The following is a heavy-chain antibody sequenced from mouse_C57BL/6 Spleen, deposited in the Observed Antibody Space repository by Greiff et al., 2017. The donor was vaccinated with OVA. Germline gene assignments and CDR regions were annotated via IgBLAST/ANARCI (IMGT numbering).Heavy chain of an antibody. J-gene: IGHJ1*03. CDR2: IDPETGGT. CDR1: GYSFTDYE. V-gene: IGHV1-15*01. D-gene: IGHD2-3*01. Sequence: VKVVESGAELVRPGASVKLSCKASGYSFTDYEMHWVKQTPVHGLEWIGAIDPETGGTAYNQKFKGKAILTADKSSSTAYMVHRSLTSEDSAVYYYTRTKWDGYYWYIDVWGTGTTVTVSS. CDR3: TRTKWDGYYWYIDV.